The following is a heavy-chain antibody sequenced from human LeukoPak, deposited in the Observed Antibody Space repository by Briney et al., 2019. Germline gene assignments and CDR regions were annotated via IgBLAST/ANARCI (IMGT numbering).Heavy chain of an antibody. Sequence: ASVKVSCKASEYTFASYDINWVRQATGQGLEWMGWMNPNSGNTGYAQKFQGRVTMTRNTSINTAYMELISLTSEDTAVYYCARGTPSGWLGAAYWGQGTLVTVSS. D-gene: IGHD6-19*01. CDR2: MNPNSGNT. CDR1: EYTFASYD. J-gene: IGHJ4*02. CDR3: ARGTPSGWLGAAY. V-gene: IGHV1-8*01.